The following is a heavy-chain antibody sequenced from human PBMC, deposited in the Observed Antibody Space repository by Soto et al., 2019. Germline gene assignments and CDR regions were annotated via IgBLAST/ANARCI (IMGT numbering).Heavy chain of an antibody. CDR2: FDPEDGET. V-gene: IGHV1-24*01. CDR3: ARAAVRSDIVLMVPPLYFDY. CDR1: GYTLTELS. Sequence: ASVKVSCKVSGYTLTELSMHWVRQAPGKGLEWLGGFDPEDGETIYAQKFQGRVTMTEDTSTDTAYMELSSLRSEDTAVYYCARAAVRSDIVLMVPPLYFDYWGQGTLVTVSS. D-gene: IGHD2-8*01. J-gene: IGHJ4*02.